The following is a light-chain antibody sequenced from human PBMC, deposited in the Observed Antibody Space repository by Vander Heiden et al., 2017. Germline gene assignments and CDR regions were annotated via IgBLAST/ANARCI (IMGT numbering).Light chain of an antibody. CDR2: QYS. CDR3: QAWDSSTHVV. Sequence: SYELTQPPSVSVSRGQRASFTCSGDKFGHKYACWYHQKPVHSPLLVIYQYSKRPSGIPARFSGSNSGNTAPLTISGTQAMVEADYYCQAWDSSTHVVFGGGTKLTVL. J-gene: IGLJ2*01. V-gene: IGLV3-1*01. CDR1: KFGHKY.